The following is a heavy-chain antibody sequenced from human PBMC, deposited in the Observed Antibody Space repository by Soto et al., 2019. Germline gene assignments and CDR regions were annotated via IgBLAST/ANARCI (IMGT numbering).Heavy chain of an antibody. D-gene: IGHD4-17*01. CDR2: IYHSGGT. CDR1: GGSISSGGYS. J-gene: IGHJ4*02. CDR3: ARGEAYGDYFDY. Sequence: SETLSLTCAVSGGSISSGGYSWSWIRQPPGKGLEWIGYIYHSGGTYYNPSLKSRVTISIDRSKNHFSLKLSSVTAADTAVYYCARGEAYGDYFDYWGQGTLVTVSS. V-gene: IGHV4-30-2*01.